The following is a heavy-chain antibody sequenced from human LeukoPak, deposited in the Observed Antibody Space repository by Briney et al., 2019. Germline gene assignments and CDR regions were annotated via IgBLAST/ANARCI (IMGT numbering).Heavy chain of an antibody. V-gene: IGHV5-51*01. CDR1: GYSFTTYW. J-gene: IGHJ4*02. CDR2: IYPGDSDT. CDR3: ARVTTNAGDY. Sequence: GEFLKISCKASGYSFTTYWIGWVRQMPGKGLEWMGIIYPGDSDTRYSPSFQGQVTISADKSITTAYLQWSSLQVSDTAIYYCARVTTNAGDYWGQGTLVTVSS. D-gene: IGHD1-1*01.